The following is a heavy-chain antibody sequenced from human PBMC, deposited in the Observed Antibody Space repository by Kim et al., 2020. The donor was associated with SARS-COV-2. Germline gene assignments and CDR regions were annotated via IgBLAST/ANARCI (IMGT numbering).Heavy chain of an antibody. CDR3: ARGVVGSSGWYRTVGRYYFDY. CDR2: IYYSGST. Sequence: SETLSLTCTVSGGSISSYYWSWIRQPPGKGLEWIGYIYYSGSTNYNPSLKSRVTISVDTSKNQFSLKLSSVTAADTAVYYCARGVVGSSGWYRTVGRYYFDYWGQGTLVTVSS. D-gene: IGHD6-19*01. CDR1: GGSISSYY. J-gene: IGHJ4*02. V-gene: IGHV4-59*01.